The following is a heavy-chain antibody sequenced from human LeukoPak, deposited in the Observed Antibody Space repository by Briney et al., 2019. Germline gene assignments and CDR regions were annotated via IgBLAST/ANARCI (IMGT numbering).Heavy chain of an antibody. CDR3: ARDRGSSSSPFDY. D-gene: IGHD6-13*01. CDR1: GFTFSSYW. J-gene: IGHJ4*02. Sequence: GGSLRLSCAASGFTFSSYWMSWVRQAPGKGLEWVANIKQDGSEKYYVDSVKGRFTISRDNAKNSLYLQMNSLRAEDTAVYYCARDRGSSSSPFDYWGQGTLVTVSS. CDR2: IKQDGSEK. V-gene: IGHV3-7*03.